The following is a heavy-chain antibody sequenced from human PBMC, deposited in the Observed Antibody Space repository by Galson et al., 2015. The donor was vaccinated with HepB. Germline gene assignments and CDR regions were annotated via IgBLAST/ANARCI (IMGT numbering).Heavy chain of an antibody. CDR1: GFTFSSYA. CDR2: ISGSGGST. J-gene: IGHJ4*02. V-gene: IGHV3-23*01. CDR3: AKVQVVPAAISLAVAGNFDY. Sequence: SLRLSCAASGFTFSSYAMSWVRQAPGKGLEWVSAISGSGGSTYYADSVKGRFTISRDNSKNTLYLQMNSLRAEDTAVYYCAKVQVVPAAISLAVAGNFDYWGQGTLVTVSS. D-gene: IGHD2-2*01.